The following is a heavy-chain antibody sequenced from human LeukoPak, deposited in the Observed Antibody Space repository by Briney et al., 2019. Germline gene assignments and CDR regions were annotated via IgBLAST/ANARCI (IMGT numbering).Heavy chain of an antibody. CDR1: GGSISSYY. J-gene: IGHJ6*03. CDR2: IYYSGST. D-gene: IGHD1-26*01. Sequence: KPSETLSLTCTVSGGSISSYYWSWIRQPPGKGLEWIGYIYYSGSTNYNPSLKSRVTISVDTSKNQLSLKLSSVTAADTAVYYCARGVGRDYYYMDVWGKGTTVTVSS. CDR3: ARGVGRDYYYMDV. V-gene: IGHV4-59*01.